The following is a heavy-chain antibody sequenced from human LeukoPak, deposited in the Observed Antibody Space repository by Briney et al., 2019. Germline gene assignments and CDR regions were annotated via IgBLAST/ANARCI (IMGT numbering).Heavy chain of an antibody. CDR2: ISAYNGNT. Sequence: GASVKVSCKASGYTFTSYGISWVRQAPGQGLEWMGWISAYNGNTNYAQKLQGRVTMTTDTSTSTAYMELRSLRADDTDVYYCARVHRGWYPYYYGMDVWGQGTPVTVSS. V-gene: IGHV1-18*01. D-gene: IGHD6-19*01. CDR1: GYTFTSYG. J-gene: IGHJ6*02. CDR3: ARVHRGWYPYYYGMDV.